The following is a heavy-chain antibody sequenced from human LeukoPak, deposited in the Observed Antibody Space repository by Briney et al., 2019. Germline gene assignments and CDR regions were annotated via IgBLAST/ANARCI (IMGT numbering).Heavy chain of an antibody. CDR2: FDPEDGET. V-gene: IGHV1-24*01. CDR1: GYTLTELS. J-gene: IGHJ1*01. Sequence: ASVKVSCKVSGYTLTELSMHWVRQAPGKGLEWMGGFDPEDGETIYAQKFQGRVTMTEDTSTDTAYTELSSLRSEDTAVYYCATDLPCGGDCYSQYFQHWGQGTLVTVSS. CDR3: ATDLPCGGDCYSQYFQH. D-gene: IGHD2-21*02.